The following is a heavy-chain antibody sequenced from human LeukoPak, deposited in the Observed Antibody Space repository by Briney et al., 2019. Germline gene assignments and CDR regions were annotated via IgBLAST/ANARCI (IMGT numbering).Heavy chain of an antibody. V-gene: IGHV1-2*02. CDR2: INPNSGGT. CDR3: ERYHTDTADDY. D-gene: IGHD5-18*01. CDR1: GYSFTGYY. Sequence: ASVKGSCKASGYSFTGYYMHWVRQAPGQGLEWMGWINPNSGGTNYAQKFQGRVTMTRDTSISTAYMELSRLRSDDTAVYYCERYHTDTADDYWGQGTLVTDSP. J-gene: IGHJ4*02.